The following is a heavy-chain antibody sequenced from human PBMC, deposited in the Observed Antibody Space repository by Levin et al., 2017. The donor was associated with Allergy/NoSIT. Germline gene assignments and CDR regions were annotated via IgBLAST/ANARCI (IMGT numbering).Heavy chain of an antibody. CDR2: ISYDGSNK. J-gene: IGHJ4*02. V-gene: IGHV3-30-3*01. CDR3: VKPPGRIVVVVNYFDY. CDR1: GFTFSSYA. Sequence: GESLKISCAASGFTFSSYAMHWVRQAPGKGLEWVAVISYDGSNKYYADSVKGRFTISRDNSKNTLYLQMNSLRAEDTAVYYCVKPPGRIVVVVNYFDYWGQGTLVTVSS. D-gene: IGHD2-15*01.